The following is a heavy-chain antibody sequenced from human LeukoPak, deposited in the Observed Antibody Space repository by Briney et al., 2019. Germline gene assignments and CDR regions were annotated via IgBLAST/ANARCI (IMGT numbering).Heavy chain of an antibody. D-gene: IGHD3-22*01. J-gene: IGHJ4*02. CDR2: ISGSGGST. CDR1: GFTFSSYA. CDR3: AKELSYYDSSGFHFDY. V-gene: IGHV3-23*01. Sequence: PGGSLRLSCAASGFTFSSYAMSWVRQAPGKGLEWVSAISGSGGSTYYADSVKGRFTISRDNSKNTLYLQMNSLRAEDTAVYYCAKELSYYDSSGFHFDYWGQGTLVTVSS.